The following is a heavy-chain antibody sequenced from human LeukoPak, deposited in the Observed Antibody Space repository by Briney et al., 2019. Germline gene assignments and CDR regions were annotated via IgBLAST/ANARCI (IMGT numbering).Heavy chain of an antibody. CDR1: GFTFSSYG. Sequence: PGRSLRLSCAASGFTFSSYGMHWVRQAPGKGLEWVAFIRYDGSNKYYADSVKGRFTISRDNSKNTLYLQMNSLGAEDTAVYYCARGQYDRSPFLQHWGQGTLVTVSS. J-gene: IGHJ1*01. CDR2: IRYDGSNK. V-gene: IGHV3-30*02. CDR3: ARGQYDRSPFLQH. D-gene: IGHD3-22*01.